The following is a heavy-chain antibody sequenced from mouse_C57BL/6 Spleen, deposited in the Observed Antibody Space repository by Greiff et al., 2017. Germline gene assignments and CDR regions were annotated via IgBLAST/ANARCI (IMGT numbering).Heavy chain of an antibody. J-gene: IGHJ4*01. CDR2: LDPSDSYT. V-gene: IGHV1-69*01. CDR1: GYTFTSYW. Sequence: QVQLQQPGAELVMPGASVKLSCKASGYTFTSYWMHWVKQRPGQGLEWIGELDPSDSYTNYNQKFQAKSTLTVDKSSSTAYMQLSSLTSEYSAVYYCARIYYDYDDGGYYAMDYWGQGTSVTVSS. D-gene: IGHD2-4*01. CDR3: ARIYYDYDDGGYYAMDY.